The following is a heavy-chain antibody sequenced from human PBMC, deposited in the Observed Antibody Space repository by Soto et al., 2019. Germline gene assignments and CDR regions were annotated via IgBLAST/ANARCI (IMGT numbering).Heavy chain of an antibody. CDR1: GFSLSTSGMC. Sequence: SGPTLVNPTQTLRLTCTLSGFSLSTSGMCVSWIRQPPGKALEWLARIDWDDDKYYSTSLKTRLTISKDTSKNQVVLTMTNMDPVDTATYYCARLCLSILDCQYYYGMDVWGQGTTVTVSS. D-gene: IGHD2-21*02. CDR3: ARLCLSILDCQYYYGMDV. CDR2: IDWDDDK. V-gene: IGHV2-70*11. J-gene: IGHJ6*02.